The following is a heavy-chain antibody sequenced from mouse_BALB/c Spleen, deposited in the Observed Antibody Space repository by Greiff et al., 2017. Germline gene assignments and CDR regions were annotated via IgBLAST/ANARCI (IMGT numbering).Heavy chain of an antibody. J-gene: IGHJ3*01. Sequence: VQLQQSGAELVRPGTSVKVSCKASGYAFTNYLIEWVKQRPGQGLEWIGVINPGSGGTNYNEKFKGKATLTADKSSSTAYMQLSSLTSDDSAVYFCARSAREFAYWGQGTLVTVSA. CDR2: INPGSGGT. CDR1: GYAFTNYL. V-gene: IGHV1-54*01. CDR3: ARSAREFAY.